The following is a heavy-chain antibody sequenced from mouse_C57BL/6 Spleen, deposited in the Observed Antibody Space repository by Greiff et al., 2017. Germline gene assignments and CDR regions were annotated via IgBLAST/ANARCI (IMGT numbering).Heavy chain of an antibody. J-gene: IGHJ4*01. D-gene: IGHD2-2*01. CDR1: GFNIKDYY. CDR2: IDPEDGET. Sequence: VQLQQSGAELVKPGASVKLSCTASGFNIKDYYMHWVKQRTEQGLEWIGRIDPEDGETKYAPKFQGKATITADTSSNTASLQLSSLTSEDTAVYYCARVAIYYGSDYYAMDDWGQGTSGTVSS. CDR3: ARVAIYYGSDYYAMDD. V-gene: IGHV14-2*01.